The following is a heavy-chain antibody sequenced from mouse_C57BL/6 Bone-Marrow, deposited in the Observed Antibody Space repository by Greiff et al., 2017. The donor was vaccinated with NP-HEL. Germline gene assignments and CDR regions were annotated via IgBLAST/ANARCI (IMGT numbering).Heavy chain of an antibody. CDR1: GYTFTDYY. V-gene: IGHV1-76*01. CDR2: IYPGSGNT. Sequence: LVESGAELVRPGASVKLSCKASGYTFTDYYINWVKQRPGQGLEWIARIYPGSGNTYYNEKFKGKATLTAEKSSSTAYMQLSSLTSEDSAVYFCARSGVAGYFDVWGTGTTVTVSS. J-gene: IGHJ1*03. CDR3: ARSGVAGYFDV. D-gene: IGHD3-1*01.